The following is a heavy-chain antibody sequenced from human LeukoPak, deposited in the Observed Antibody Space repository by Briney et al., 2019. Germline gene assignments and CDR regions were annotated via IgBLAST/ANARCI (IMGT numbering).Heavy chain of an antibody. Sequence: ASVKVSCKASGYTFTSYGISWVRQAPGQGLEWMGWISAYNGNTNYAQKLQGRVTMTTDTSTSTAYMELRSLRSDDTAVYYCARGGDIVATILRGYYYMDVWGKGTTVTISS. CDR1: GYTFTSYG. V-gene: IGHV1-18*01. D-gene: IGHD5-12*01. CDR3: ARGGDIVATILRGYYYMDV. J-gene: IGHJ6*03. CDR2: ISAYNGNT.